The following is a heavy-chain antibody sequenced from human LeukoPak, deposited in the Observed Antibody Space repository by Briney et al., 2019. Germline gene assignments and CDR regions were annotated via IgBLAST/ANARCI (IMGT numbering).Heavy chain of an antibody. CDR3: TRQHCSGGSCSYVDC. CDR2: IRSKPSSYTT. D-gene: IGHD2-15*01. CDR1: GFDFSAFY. Sequence: PGGSLRLSCAASGFDFSAFYMHWVRQASGGGLEWVGLIRSKPSSYTTVYAASVKGRITISRDDSKNTTYLQMNSLKAEDTAVYYCTRQHCSGGSCSYVDCWGQGTLVTVSS. V-gene: IGHV3-73*01. J-gene: IGHJ4*02.